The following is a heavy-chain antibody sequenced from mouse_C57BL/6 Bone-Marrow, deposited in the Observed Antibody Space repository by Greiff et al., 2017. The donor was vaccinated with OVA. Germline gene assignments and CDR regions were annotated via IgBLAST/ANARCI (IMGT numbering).Heavy chain of an antibody. J-gene: IGHJ3*01. CDR3: TPIMEGFAY. V-gene: IGHV14-4*01. D-gene: IGHD1-1*02. Sequence: VQLMESGAELVRPGASVKLSCTASGFNIKDDYMHWVKQRPEQGLEWIGWIDPENGDTEYASKFQGKATITADTSSNTAYLQLSSLTSEDTAVYYCTPIMEGFAYWGQGTLVTVSA. CDR2: IDPENGDT. CDR1: GFNIKDDY.